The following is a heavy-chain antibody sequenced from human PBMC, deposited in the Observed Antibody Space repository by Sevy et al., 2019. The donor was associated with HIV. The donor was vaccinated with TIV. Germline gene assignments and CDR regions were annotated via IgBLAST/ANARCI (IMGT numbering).Heavy chain of an antibody. CDR1: GYTFTSYY. CDR2: INPSGGST. Sequence: ASVKVSCKASGYTFTSYYMHWVRRAPGQGLEWMGIINPSGGSTSYAQKFQGRVTMTRDTSTSTVYMELSSLRSEDMAVYYCARTNVVVVAATRYYYYYMDVWGKGTTVTVSS. D-gene: IGHD2-15*01. J-gene: IGHJ6*03. CDR3: ARTNVVVVAATRYYYYYMDV. V-gene: IGHV1-46*01.